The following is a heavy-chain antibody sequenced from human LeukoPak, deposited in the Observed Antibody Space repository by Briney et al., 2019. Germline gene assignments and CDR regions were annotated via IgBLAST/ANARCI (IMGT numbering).Heavy chain of an antibody. D-gene: IGHD1-7*01. CDR1: GYTFTSYG. CDR2: ISAYNGNT. J-gene: IGHJ5*02. Sequence: GASVKVSCKASGYTFTSYGISWVRQAPGQGLEWMGWISAYNGNTNYAQKLQGRVTMTTDTSTSTAYMELRSLRSDDTAVYYCARDALPGDWELNWFDPWGQGTLVTVSS. CDR3: ARDALPGDWELNWFDP. V-gene: IGHV1-18*01.